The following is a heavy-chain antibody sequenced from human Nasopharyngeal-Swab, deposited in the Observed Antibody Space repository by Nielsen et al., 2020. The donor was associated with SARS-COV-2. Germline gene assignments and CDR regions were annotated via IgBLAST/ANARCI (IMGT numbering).Heavy chain of an antibody. Sequence: GESPKTSCVASGYSFRTYGMSWVRQAPGKGLEWVAAIVGSGDISVSGGNTYYADSVKGRFTISRDNSKNTLSLQMNSLRAEDTAVYYCSKDLRGPYFFWGQGTLVTVSS. J-gene: IGHJ4*02. D-gene: IGHD2/OR15-2a*01. CDR2: IVGSGDISVSGGNT. CDR3: SKDLRGPYFF. V-gene: IGHV3-23*01. CDR1: GYSFRTYG.